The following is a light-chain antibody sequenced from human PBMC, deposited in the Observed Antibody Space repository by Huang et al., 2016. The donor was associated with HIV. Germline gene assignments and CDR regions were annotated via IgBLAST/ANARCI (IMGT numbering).Light chain of an antibody. CDR1: QTIITY. J-gene: IGKJ2*01. CDR2: GAS. CDR3: QQSFNTPPYT. V-gene: IGKV1-39*01. Sequence: DIQMTQSPSSLSASVGDRVTITCRASQTIITYLNWYQQKPGKAPKLLIYGASRLHSGVPSRLSGSGSATDFTLTISSLQPDDFATYYCQQSFNTPPYTFGQGTKLEIK.